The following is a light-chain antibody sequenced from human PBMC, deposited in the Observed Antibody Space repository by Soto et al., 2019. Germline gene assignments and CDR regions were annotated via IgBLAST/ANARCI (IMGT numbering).Light chain of an antibody. CDR3: MIWHSSAWV. J-gene: IGLJ3*02. V-gene: IGLV5-45*03. CDR1: SGINVGTYR. CDR2: YKSDSDK. Sequence: QPVLTQPSSLSASPGASASLTCTLRSGINVGTYRIYWFQQKPGSPPQYLLSYKSDSDKQQGSGVPSRFSGSKDASANAGILLISGLQSEDEADYYCMIWHSSAWVFGGGTKRPS.